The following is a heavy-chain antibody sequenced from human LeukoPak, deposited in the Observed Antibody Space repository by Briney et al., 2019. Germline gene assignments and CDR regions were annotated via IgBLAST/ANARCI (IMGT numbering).Heavy chain of an antibody. V-gene: IGHV1-2*02. CDR1: GYTFTGYY. Sequence: ASVKVSCKASGYTFTGYYMHWVRQAPGQGLEWMGWINPNSGGTNYAQKFQGRVTMTRDTSISTAYMELSRLRSDDTAVYYCARPLEGYCGNLLAVAGYWGQGTLVTVSS. CDR2: INPNSGGT. J-gene: IGHJ4*02. CDR3: ARPLEGYCGNLLAVAGY. D-gene: IGHD4-23*01.